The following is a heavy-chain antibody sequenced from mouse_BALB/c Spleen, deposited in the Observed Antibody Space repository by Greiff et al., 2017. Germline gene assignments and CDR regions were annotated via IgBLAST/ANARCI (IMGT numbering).Heavy chain of an antibody. CDR3: AREWDYYAMDY. CDR1: GYTFTSYW. J-gene: IGHJ4*01. D-gene: IGHD1-3*01. V-gene: IGHV1-87*01. CDR2: IYPGDGDT. Sequence: QVQLQQSGAELARPGASVKLSCKASGYTFTSYWMQWVKQRPGQGLEWIGAIYPGDGDTRYTQKFKGKATLTADKSSSTAYMQLSSLASEDSAVYYCAREWDYYAMDYWGQGTSVTVSS.